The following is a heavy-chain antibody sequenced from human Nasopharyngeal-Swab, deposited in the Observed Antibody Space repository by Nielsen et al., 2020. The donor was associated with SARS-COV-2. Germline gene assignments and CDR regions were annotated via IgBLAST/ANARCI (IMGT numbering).Heavy chain of an antibody. CDR1: GGTFNSYA. D-gene: IGHD5-12*01. CDR2: IIPIFGTA. V-gene: IGHV1-69*13. J-gene: IGHJ5*02. CDR3: ARDAGKYSGYVFRGPYNWFDP. Sequence: SVKVSCKASGGTFNSYAISWVRQAPGQGLEWMGGIIPIFGTANYAQKFQGRVTITADESTSTAYMELSSLRSEDTAVYYCARDAGKYSGYVFRGPYNWFDPWGQGTLVTVSS.